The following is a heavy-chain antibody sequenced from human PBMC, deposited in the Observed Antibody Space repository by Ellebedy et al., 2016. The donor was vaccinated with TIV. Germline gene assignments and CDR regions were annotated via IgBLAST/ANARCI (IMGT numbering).Heavy chain of an antibody. V-gene: IGHV1-46*01. CDR2: INPRDDTK. J-gene: IGHJ3*02. D-gene: IGHD5-12*01. Sequence: AASVKVSCKASGYTFSNYYMHWVRQAPGQGLEWMGIINPRDDTKAYAQNFQGRVTVTRDTSSSTVYMEMSSLRFEDTAVYYCARGRGYSSDGCDIWGQGTMVTVSS. CDR3: ARGRGYSSDGCDI. CDR1: GYTFSNYY.